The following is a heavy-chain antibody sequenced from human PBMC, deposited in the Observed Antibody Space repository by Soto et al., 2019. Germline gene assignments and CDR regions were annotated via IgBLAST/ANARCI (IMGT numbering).Heavy chain of an antibody. Sequence: SETLSLTCTVSGGSISSGGYYWSWIRQHPGKGLEWIGYIYYSGSTYYNPSLKSRVTISVDTSKNQFSLKLSSVTAADTAVYYCARVELGAADDFWSGYYLFGFFDYWGQGTLVTVSS. D-gene: IGHD3-3*01. V-gene: IGHV4-31*03. CDR3: ARVELGAADDFWSGYYLFGFFDY. J-gene: IGHJ4*02. CDR2: IYYSGST. CDR1: GGSISSGGYY.